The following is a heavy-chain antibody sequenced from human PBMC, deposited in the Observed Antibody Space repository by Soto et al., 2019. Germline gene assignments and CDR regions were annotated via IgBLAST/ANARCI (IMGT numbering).Heavy chain of an antibody. D-gene: IGHD4-4*01. Sequence: EVQLVESGGELVQPGGSLRLSCVGAEFTLSTYWMHWVRQAPGRGLVWVSRINEDGTRTVYADSVKGRCTISRDDATNTLDLQLNSLRAEDTAVYYCAREDSNLDAFDVWGQGTMVTVSS. V-gene: IGHV3-74*01. CDR1: EFTLSTYW. CDR3: AREDSNLDAFDV. CDR2: INEDGTRT. J-gene: IGHJ3*01.